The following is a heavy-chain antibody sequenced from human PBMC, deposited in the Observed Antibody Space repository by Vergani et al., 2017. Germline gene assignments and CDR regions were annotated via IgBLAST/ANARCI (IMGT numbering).Heavy chain of an antibody. D-gene: IGHD2-15*01. CDR3: AKGGREYCSGGSCSVIDC. CDR1: GFTFSSYS. J-gene: IGHJ4*02. V-gene: IGHV3-21*04. CDR2: ISSSSSYI. Sequence: EVQLVESGGGLVKPGGSLRLSCAASGFTFSSYSMNWVRQAPGKGLEWVSSISSSSSYIYYADSVKGRFTISRDNSKDTLYLQMNSLRAEDTAVYYCAKGGREYCSGGSCSVIDCWGQGTLVTVSS.